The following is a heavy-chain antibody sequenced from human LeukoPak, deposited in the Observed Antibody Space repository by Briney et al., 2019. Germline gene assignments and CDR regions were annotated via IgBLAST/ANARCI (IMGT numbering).Heavy chain of an antibody. CDR2: AYYSGST. Sequence: SETLSLTCTVSGGSISSYYWNWIRQPPGKALEWLGYAYYSGSTNYNPSLKTRLTISVDTPKAQFSLTLSSVTAADTAIYYCASRSGRNYYGMDVWGQGTTVIVSS. CDR3: ASRSGRNYYGMDV. CDR1: GGSISSYY. J-gene: IGHJ6*02. D-gene: IGHD3-10*01. V-gene: IGHV4-59*01.